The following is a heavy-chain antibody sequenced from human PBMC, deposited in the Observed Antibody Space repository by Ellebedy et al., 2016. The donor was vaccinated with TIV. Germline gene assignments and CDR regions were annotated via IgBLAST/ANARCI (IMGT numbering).Heavy chain of an antibody. D-gene: IGHD3-3*01. V-gene: IGHV3-74*01. J-gene: IGHJ3*02. CDR3: ARGHASGNVKDAFDI. CDR1: GFTSNSYA. CDR2: VTANGTTT. Sequence: PGGSLRLSCAASGFTSNSYAMNWVRKAPGKGLEWVSLVTANGTTTIYADSVKGRFTISRDNAKNTVYLQMDSLRAEDTAVYYCARGHASGNVKDAFDIWGQGTTVTVSS.